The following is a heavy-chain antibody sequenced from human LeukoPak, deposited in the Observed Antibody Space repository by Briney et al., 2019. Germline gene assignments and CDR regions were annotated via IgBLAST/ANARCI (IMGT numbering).Heavy chain of an antibody. D-gene: IGHD6-13*01. J-gene: IGHJ3*02. CDR2: IYYSGST. V-gene: IGHV4-59*01. CDR1: GGSISSYY. CDR3: ASGLGYHDAFDI. Sequence: KSSETPSLTCTVSGGSISSYYWSWIRQPPGKGLEWIGYIYYSGSTNYNPSLKSRVTISVDTSKNQFSLKLSSVTAADTAVYYCASGLGYHDAFDIWGQGTMVTVSS.